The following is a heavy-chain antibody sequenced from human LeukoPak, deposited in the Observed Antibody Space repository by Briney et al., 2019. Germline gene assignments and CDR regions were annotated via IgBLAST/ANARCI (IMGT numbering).Heavy chain of an antibody. V-gene: IGHV1-8*02. CDR3: AKDPSVVVTANWYFDL. Sequence: GASVKVSCKASGGTFSSYAISWVRQAPGQGLEWMGGMNPNSGNTGYAQKFQGRVTMTRNTSISTAYMELSSLRSEDTAVYYCAKDPSVVVTANWYFDLWGRGTLVTVSS. D-gene: IGHD2-21*02. J-gene: IGHJ2*01. CDR2: MNPNSGNT. CDR1: GGTFSSYA.